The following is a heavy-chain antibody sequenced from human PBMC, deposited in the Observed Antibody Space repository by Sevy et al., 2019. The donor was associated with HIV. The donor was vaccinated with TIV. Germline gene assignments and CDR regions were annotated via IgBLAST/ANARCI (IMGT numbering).Heavy chain of an antibody. V-gene: IGHV1-18*04. D-gene: IGHD6-19*01. J-gene: IGHJ6*03. CDR3: ARALAVAGDYYYYMDV. CDR1: GYSFTSYG. CDR2: ITTYNGNT. Sequence: ASVKVSCKASGYSFTSYGINWARQAPRQGLEWMGWITTYNGNTDYAQKFQGRVTMTTDTSTSTAYMELRSLRSDDTAIYYCARALAVAGDYYYYMDVWGKGTTVTVSS.